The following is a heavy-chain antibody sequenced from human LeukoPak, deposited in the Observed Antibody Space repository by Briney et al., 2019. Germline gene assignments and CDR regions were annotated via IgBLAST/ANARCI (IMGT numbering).Heavy chain of an antibody. D-gene: IGHD1-26*01. Sequence: PSETLSLTCTVSGGSISSYYWSWLRQPPGKGLEGIGYIYYSGSTNYNPSLESRVTISVDTSKNQFSLKLSSVTAADTAVYYWARVAKFWELRSYYFDYWGQGTLVTASS. CDR3: ARVAKFWELRSYYFDY. CDR1: GGSISSYY. J-gene: IGHJ4*02. CDR2: IYYSGST. V-gene: IGHV4-59*01.